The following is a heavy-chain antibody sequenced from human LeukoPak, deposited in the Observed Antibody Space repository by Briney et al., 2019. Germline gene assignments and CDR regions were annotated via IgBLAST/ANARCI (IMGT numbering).Heavy chain of an antibody. CDR3: ARIPEDLYCNKTTCYGLGTFDL. J-gene: IGHJ3*01. CDR2: IFPGDSDT. D-gene: IGHD2-2*01. V-gene: IGHV5-51*01. Sequence: GESLKISCKGSGYSFTSYWIGWVRQMPGKGLEWMGIIFPGDSDTRYSPSFQGQVAISADKSISTAFLQWRSLKASDTAIYYCARIPEDLYCNKTTCYGLGTFDLWGQGTMLTVFS. CDR1: GYSFTSYW.